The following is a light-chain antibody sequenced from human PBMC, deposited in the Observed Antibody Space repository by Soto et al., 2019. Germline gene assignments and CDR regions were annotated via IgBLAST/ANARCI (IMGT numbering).Light chain of an antibody. CDR1: QSISSY. CDR3: QQSYSTPPT. Sequence: DIQMTQSPSSLSASVGDRVTITCRASQSISSYLNWYQQKPGKAPKLLIYAASSLQSGVPSRFSGSGSGTDFTLTISSLQPEDFATYYCQQSYSTPPTFGQGTTGDI. J-gene: IGKJ1*01. CDR2: AAS. V-gene: IGKV1-39*01.